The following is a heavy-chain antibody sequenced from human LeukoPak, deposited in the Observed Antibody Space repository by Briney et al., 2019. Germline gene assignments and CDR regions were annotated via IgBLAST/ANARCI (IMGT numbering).Heavy chain of an antibody. CDR1: GFTFDDYA. CDR2: ISWNSGSI. J-gene: IGHJ4*02. Sequence: SLRLSCAASGFTFDDYAMHWVRQAPGKGLEWVSGISWNSGSIGYADSVKGRFTISRDNAKNSLYLQMNSLRAEDTALYYCAKPKIAAAGYFDYWGQGTLVTVSS. CDR3: AKPKIAAAGYFDY. D-gene: IGHD6-13*01. V-gene: IGHV3-9*01.